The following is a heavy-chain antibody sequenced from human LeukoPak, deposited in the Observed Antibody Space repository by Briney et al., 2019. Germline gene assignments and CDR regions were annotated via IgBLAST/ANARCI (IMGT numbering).Heavy chain of an antibody. CDR2: LCDSGST. J-gene: IGHJ4*02. Sequence: SETLSLTCTVSGGSLSSYCWSWVRQSPGKRLEWIGYLCDSGSTSFNPSLKSRVTISLDTSKNQFSLKLSSVTAADTAVYYCARVGDSSGWYYFDYWGQGTLVTVSS. CDR3: ARVGDSSGWYYFDY. CDR1: GGSLSSYC. D-gene: IGHD6-19*01. V-gene: IGHV4-59*01.